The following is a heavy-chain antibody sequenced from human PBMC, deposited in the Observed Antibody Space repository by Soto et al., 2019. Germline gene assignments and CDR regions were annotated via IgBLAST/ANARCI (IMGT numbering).Heavy chain of an antibody. V-gene: IGHV1-2*02. Sequence: QVQLVQSGAEVKNPGASVKVACKASGYSFTGYFMHWVRQVPGQGLEWMGWTNPKSGVTKYPQKFQGRVTMTRDTSSGTAYMELNRRRYYNPAEYYCARANVRDQLRCRYCWSRGSLVTVSS. D-gene: IGHD2-21*01. CDR3: ARANVRDQLRCRYC. CDR2: TNPKSGVT. J-gene: IGHJ4*02. CDR1: GYSFTGYF.